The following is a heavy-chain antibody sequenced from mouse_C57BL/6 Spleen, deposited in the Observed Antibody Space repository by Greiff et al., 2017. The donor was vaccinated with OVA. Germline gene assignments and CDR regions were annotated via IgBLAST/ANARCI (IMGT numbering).Heavy chain of an antibody. CDR1: GYSITSGYY. J-gene: IGHJ1*03. V-gene: IGHV3-6*01. Sequence: ESGPGLVKPSQSLSLTCSVTGYSITSGYYWNWIRQFPGNKLEWMGYISYDGSNNYNPSLKNRISITRDTSKNQFFLKLNSVTTEDTATYYCARPHYYGSSHGYFDVWGTGTTVTVSS. D-gene: IGHD1-1*01. CDR2: ISYDGSN. CDR3: ARPHYYGSSHGYFDV.